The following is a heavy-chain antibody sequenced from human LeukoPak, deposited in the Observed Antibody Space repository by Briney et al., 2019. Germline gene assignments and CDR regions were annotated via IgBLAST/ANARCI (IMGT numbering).Heavy chain of an antibody. D-gene: IGHD6-6*01. V-gene: IGHV3-66*02. Sequence: GGSLRLSCAVSGFSVSSYGMSWVRQAPGKGLEWVSVIYSGGSTYYADSVKGRFTISRDNSKNTLYLQMNSLRAEDTAVYYCARGGAEYSSSPSYYMDVWGKGTTVTVSS. CDR1: GFSVSSYG. CDR2: IYSGGST. CDR3: ARGGAEYSSSPSYYMDV. J-gene: IGHJ6*03.